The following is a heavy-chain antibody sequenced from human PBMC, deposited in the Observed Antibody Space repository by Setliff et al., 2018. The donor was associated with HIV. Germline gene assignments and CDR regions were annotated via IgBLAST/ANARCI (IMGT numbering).Heavy chain of an antibody. CDR3: VRQGLTMNRGVPAPILYYFDY. CDR2: MYYRGTT. CDR1: GGSIISSSYY. Sequence: SETLSLTCTVSGGSIISSSYYWGWIRQPPGKGLEWIGTMYYRGTTYNNPSLKSRVTFSADTSKNQFSLNLNSVTATDAAVYYCVRQGLTMNRGVPAPILYYFDYWGQGILVTV. D-gene: IGHD3-10*01. J-gene: IGHJ4*02. V-gene: IGHV4-39*01.